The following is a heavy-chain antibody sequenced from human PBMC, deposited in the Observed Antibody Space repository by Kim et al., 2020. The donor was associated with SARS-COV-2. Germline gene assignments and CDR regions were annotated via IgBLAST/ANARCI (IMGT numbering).Heavy chain of an antibody. J-gene: IGHJ4*02. Sequence: NNAQKSQGRVTITADKSTSTAYMELSSLRSEDTAVFYCARGSGTTEGFDYWGQGTLVTVSS. D-gene: IGHD1-1*01. CDR3: ARGSGTTEGFDY. V-gene: IGHV1-69*04.